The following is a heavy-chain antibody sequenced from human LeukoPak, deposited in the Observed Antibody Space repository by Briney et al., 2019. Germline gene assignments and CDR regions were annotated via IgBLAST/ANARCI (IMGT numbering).Heavy chain of an antibody. V-gene: IGHV3-23*01. J-gene: IGHJ4*02. Sequence: PGGSLRLSCAASGFTFSTYAMTWVRQAPGKGLEWVSGIRGSGGSTYYADSVKGRFTISRDNSNNTLYLQMNSLRAEDTAVYYCAKLSGSYKLDYWGQGTLVTVSS. CDR2: IRGSGGST. D-gene: IGHD1-26*01. CDR1: GFTFSTYA. CDR3: AKLSGSYKLDY.